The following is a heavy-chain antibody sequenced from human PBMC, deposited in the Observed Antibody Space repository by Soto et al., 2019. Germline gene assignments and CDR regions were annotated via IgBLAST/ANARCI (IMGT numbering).Heavy chain of an antibody. D-gene: IGHD1-1*01. Sequence: PGESLKISCKGSGYAFDNYWIGWVRQMPGKGLEWMGMIYPGDSDTKESPSLQGLITMSVDKSDSSAYLQWTSLKASDSAMYYCAAPYGTGPNAFDIWGQGTMVTVSS. J-gene: IGHJ3*02. CDR1: GYAFDNYW. CDR2: IYPGDSDT. CDR3: AAPYGTGPNAFDI. V-gene: IGHV5-51*01.